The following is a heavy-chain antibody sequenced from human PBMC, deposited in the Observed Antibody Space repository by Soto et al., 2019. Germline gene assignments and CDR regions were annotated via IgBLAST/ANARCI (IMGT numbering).Heavy chain of an antibody. CDR1: GFTFSSYA. J-gene: IGHJ6*02. CDR2: ISGSGGST. D-gene: IGHD6-19*01. CDR3: AKGKYSSGWHYGMDV. V-gene: IGHV3-23*01. Sequence: PGGSMRLSCAASGFTFSSYAMSWVRQAPGKGLEWVSAISGSGGSTYYADSVKGRFTISRDNSKITLYLQMNSLRAEDTAVYYCAKGKYSSGWHYGMDVWGQGTTVTVSS.